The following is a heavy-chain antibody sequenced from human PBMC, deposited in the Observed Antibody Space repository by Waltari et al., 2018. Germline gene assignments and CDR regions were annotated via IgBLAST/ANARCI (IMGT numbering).Heavy chain of an antibody. D-gene: IGHD3-10*01. Sequence: EVQLVESGGGLVQRGGSLRLSCAASGFTFSSYWMYWVRQAPGKGLEWVSRSTTDGAYTDYADSVKGRFTISRDNTKNTLYLQMNGLTAEDTGVYYCATPFYAASGSFLSYWGQGTLVAVSS. J-gene: IGHJ4*02. CDR3: ATPFYAASGSFLSY. CDR2: STTDGAYT. V-gene: IGHV3-74*02. CDR1: GFTFSSYW.